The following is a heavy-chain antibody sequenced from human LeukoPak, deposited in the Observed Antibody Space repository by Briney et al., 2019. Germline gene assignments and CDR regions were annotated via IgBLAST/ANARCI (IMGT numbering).Heavy chain of an antibody. D-gene: IGHD2-15*01. CDR1: GVSVTDYY. J-gene: IGHJ4*02. Sequence: SETLSLTCTVSGVSVTDYYWTWVRQPAGKGLEWIGRISLSGSTDYNPSLQSRVTMSVDTSKNQFSLKLSSVTAADTAVYYCARGNILCSGGSCSTNIDYWGQGTLVTVSS. V-gene: IGHV4-4*07. CDR2: ISLSGST. CDR3: ARGNILCSGGSCSTNIDY.